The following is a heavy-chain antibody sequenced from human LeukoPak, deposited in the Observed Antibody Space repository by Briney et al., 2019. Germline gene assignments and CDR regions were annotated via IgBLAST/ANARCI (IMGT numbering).Heavy chain of an antibody. J-gene: IGHJ6*03. V-gene: IGHV4-59*12. CDR1: GGSISSYY. D-gene: IGHD3-3*01. CDR3: ARGMTYYDFWSGPDPYYYYMDV. CDR2: IYYSGST. Sequence: SETLSLTCTVSGGSISSYYWSWIRQPPGKGLEWIGYIYYSGSTNYNPSPKSRVTISVDTSKNQFSLKLSSVTAADTAVYYCARGMTYYDFWSGPDPYYYYMDVWGKGTTVTVSS.